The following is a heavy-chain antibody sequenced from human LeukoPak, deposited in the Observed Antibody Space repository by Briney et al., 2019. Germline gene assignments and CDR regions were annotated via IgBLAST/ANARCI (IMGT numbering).Heavy chain of an antibody. CDR3: LYFDWLLLDY. Sequence: SETLSLTCTVSGGSISSSSYYWGWIRQPPGKGVEWVVSIYYSGSTYYNPSLKSRVTISVDKSKNQFSVQLTSVTAADTGAYYCLYFDWLLLDYWGQGTLVTVSS. CDR1: GGSISSSSYY. J-gene: IGHJ4*02. V-gene: IGHV4-39*01. CDR2: IYYSGST. D-gene: IGHD3-9*01.